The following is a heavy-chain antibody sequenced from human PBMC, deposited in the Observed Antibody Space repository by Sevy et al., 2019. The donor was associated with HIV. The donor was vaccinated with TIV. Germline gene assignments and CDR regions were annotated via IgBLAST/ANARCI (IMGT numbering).Heavy chain of an antibody. Sequence: GGSLRLSCAASGFTFSRYTMHWVRQAPGKGLEWVAVISFDGGNKYYADSGKGRFTISRDNSKNTLYLQMNSLRAEDTAVYYCARDRGWYYYGSGSPEEYYRMDVWGQGTTVTVSS. D-gene: IGHD3-10*01. CDR1: GFTFSRYT. V-gene: IGHV3-30-3*01. CDR3: ARDRGWYYYGSGSPEEYYRMDV. J-gene: IGHJ6*02. CDR2: ISFDGGNK.